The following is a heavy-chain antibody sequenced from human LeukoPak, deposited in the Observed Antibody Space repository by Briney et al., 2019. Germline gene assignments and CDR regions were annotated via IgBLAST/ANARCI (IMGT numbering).Heavy chain of an antibody. CDR2: ISSSGSTM. D-gene: IGHD4-17*01. CDR3: AKGQSWMTTVTPLDY. CDR1: GFTFSEYY. Sequence: GGSLRLSCAASGFTFSEYYMSWIRQAPGKGLEYISYISSSGSTMEYVDSVKGRFTISRDNSKNTLYLQMNSLRAEDTAVYYCAKGQSWMTTVTPLDYWGQGTLVTVSS. J-gene: IGHJ4*02. V-gene: IGHV3-11*04.